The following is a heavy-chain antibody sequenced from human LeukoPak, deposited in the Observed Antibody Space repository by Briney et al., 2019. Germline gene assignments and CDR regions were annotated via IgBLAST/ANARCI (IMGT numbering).Heavy chain of an antibody. V-gene: IGHV4-39*01. CDR1: GGSISDTTYY. CDR2: IYYTGST. D-gene: IGHD6-19*01. CDR3: ARRIQGGSGWTFDY. Sequence: SETLSLTCTVSGGSISDTTYYWGWIRQPPGKWLQWIGSIYYTGSTYYNPSLKSRVTMSVDTSKNQFSVKLSSVTAADTGVYYCARRIQGGSGWTFDYWGQGTLVTVAS. J-gene: IGHJ4*02.